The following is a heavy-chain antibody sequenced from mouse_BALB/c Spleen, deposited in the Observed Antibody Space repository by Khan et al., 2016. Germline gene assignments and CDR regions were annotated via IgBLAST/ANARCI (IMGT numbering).Heavy chain of an antibody. J-gene: IGHJ3*01. Sequence: EVQLQESGPDLVKPSQSLSLTCTVTGYFITSGYSWHWIRQFPGNKLEWMGYIHYSGSTNYNPSLKSRISITRDTSKNQFFLQLNSVTTEDTSTSYCATERGLEGLAYWGQGTLVTVSA. V-gene: IGHV3-1*02. D-gene: IGHD3-1*01. CDR1: GYFITSGYS. CDR2: IHYSGST. CDR3: ATERGLEGLAY.